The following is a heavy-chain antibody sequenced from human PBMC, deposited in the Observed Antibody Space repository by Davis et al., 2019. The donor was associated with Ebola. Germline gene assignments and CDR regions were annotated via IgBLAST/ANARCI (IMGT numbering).Heavy chain of an antibody. CDR3: AREGGNEIIFGGMDV. Sequence: GESLKISCAASGFTFSSYSMSWIRQAPGKGLEWVSYISSSSSYTNYADSVKGRFTVSRDNAKNSLYLQMNSLRAEDTAVYYCAREGGNEIIFGGMDVWGQGTTVTVSS. V-gene: IGHV3-21*05. D-gene: IGHD2/OR15-2a*01. CDR2: ISSSSSYT. J-gene: IGHJ6*02. CDR1: GFTFSSYS.